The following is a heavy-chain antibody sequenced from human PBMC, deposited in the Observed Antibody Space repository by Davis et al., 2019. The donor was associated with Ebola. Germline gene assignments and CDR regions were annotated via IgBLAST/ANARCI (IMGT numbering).Heavy chain of an antibody. Sequence: ASVKVSCKASGYTFTDYQMHWVRQAPGQRLEWMGWVNPNTGGTIYAQKFQDRVTMTRDTSISTAYMELSRLRSDDTAVYYCARQQGGSSNNGYYFDHWGQGTLLTVSS. CDR1: GYTFTDYQ. J-gene: IGHJ4*02. V-gene: IGHV1-2*02. CDR2: VNPNTGGT. D-gene: IGHD4-11*01. CDR3: ARQQGGSSNNGYYFDH.